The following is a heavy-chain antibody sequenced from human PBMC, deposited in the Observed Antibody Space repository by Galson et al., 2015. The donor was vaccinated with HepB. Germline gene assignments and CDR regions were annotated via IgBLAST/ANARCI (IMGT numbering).Heavy chain of an antibody. D-gene: IGHD5-18*01. CDR1: GYSFTSYW. J-gene: IGHJ6*02. V-gene: IGHV5-51*03. Sequence: QSGAEVKKPGESLKISCKGSGYSFTSYWIGWVRQMPGKGLEWMGIICPGDSDTRYSPSFQGQVTISADKSISTAYLQWSSLKASDTAMYYCARGRGYSYVRLYYYYYGMDVWGQGTTVTVSS. CDR3: ARGRGYSYVRLYYYYYGMDV. CDR2: ICPGDSDT.